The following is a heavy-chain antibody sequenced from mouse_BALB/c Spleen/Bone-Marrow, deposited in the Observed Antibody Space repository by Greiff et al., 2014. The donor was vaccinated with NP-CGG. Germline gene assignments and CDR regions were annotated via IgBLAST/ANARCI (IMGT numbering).Heavy chain of an antibody. Sequence: EVKLVESGGGLVQPGGSLRLSCATSGFTFTDYYMSWVRQPPGKALEWLGFIRNKANGYTTEYSASVKGRFTISRDNSQSILYLQMNTLRVEDSATYYCARDKNYGSYWYFDVWGAGTTVTVSS. CDR3: ARDKNYGSYWYFDV. CDR2: IRNKANGYTT. CDR1: GFTFTDYY. V-gene: IGHV7-3*02. J-gene: IGHJ1*01. D-gene: IGHD2-1*01.